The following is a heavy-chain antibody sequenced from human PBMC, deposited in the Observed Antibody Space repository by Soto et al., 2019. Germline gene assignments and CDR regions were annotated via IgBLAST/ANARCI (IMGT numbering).Heavy chain of an antibody. V-gene: IGHV1-3*01. Sequence: QVQLVQSGAEVKKPGASVKVSCKASGYTFTSYAMHWVRQAPGQRLEWMGWINAGNGNRKYSQKRQGRVTITRDTSASIAYMEPSGPSAVDTAVYCFSRETAPSDVWGQGTTVTVSS. CDR3: SRETAPSDV. CDR2: INAGNGNR. J-gene: IGHJ6*02. CDR1: GYTFTSYA.